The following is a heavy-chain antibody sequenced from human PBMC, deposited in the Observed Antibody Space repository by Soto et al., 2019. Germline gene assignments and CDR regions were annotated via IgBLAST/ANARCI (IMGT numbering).Heavy chain of an antibody. CDR1: GGSISSSNW. D-gene: IGHD3-22*01. CDR3: ARSPDSSGYYPRRYYYGMDV. V-gene: IGHV4-4*02. J-gene: IGHJ6*02. CDR2: IYHSGST. Sequence: PSETLSLTCAVSGGSISSSNWWSWVRQPPGKGLEWIGEIYHSGSTNYNPSLNSRVTISVDKSKNQFSLKLSSVTAADTAVYYCARSPDSSGYYPRRYYYGMDVWGQGTTVTVSS.